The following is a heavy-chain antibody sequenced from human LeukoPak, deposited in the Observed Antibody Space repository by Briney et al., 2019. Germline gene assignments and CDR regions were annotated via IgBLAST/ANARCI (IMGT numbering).Heavy chain of an antibody. V-gene: IGHV3-21*01. CDR2: ISSVSSYI. J-gene: IGHJ3*02. Sequence: ECVSSISSVSSYIYYADSVEGRFTISRDNAKNSLYLQMNSLRAEDTAVYYCAREFSGYAFDIWGQGTMVTVSS. CDR3: AREFSGYAFDI. D-gene: IGHD5-12*01.